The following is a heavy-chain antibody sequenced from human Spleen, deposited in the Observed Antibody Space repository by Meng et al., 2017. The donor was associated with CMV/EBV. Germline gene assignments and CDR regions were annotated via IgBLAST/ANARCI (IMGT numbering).Heavy chain of an antibody. CDR1: GGTFSSYA. CDR3: ARVGGPPYCSSTSCYIEGDYYYYYGMDV. V-gene: IGHV1-69*05. J-gene: IGHJ6*02. D-gene: IGHD2-2*02. CDR2: IIPIFVTS. Sequence: SVKVSCKASGGTFSSYAISWVRQAPGQGLEWMGGIIPIFVTSNYAQKFQGRVTITTDESTSTAYMELSSLRSEDTAVYYCARVGGPPYCSSTSCYIEGDYYYYYGMDVWGQGTTVTVSS.